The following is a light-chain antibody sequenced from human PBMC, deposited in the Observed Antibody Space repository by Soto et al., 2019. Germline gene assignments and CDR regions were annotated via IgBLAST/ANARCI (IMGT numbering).Light chain of an antibody. CDR1: LSICRY. Sequence: DIELTQSPSSLSASVCGRAISTCRASLSICRYLHWYHQKPGKGPKVFIYGASSLQSGVSSRFSGSGSGTDFTLTISSVRPEDLGSFYCQQPFNSPITFGQGTRLEIK. CDR2: GAS. V-gene: IGKV1-39*01. J-gene: IGKJ5*01. CDR3: QQPFNSPIT.